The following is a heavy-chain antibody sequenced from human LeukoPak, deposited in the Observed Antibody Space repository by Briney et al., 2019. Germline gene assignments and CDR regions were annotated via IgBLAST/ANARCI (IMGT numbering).Heavy chain of an antibody. Sequence: GSSVKVACKASGGTFSSYAISWVRQAPGQGVEWMGRIIPIFGTANYAQKFQGRVTITTDESTSTAYMELSSLRSEDTAVYYCASSRSPSTPSDYWGQGTLVTVSS. V-gene: IGHV1-69*05. D-gene: IGHD4-23*01. J-gene: IGHJ4*02. CDR3: ASSRSPSTPSDY. CDR2: IIPIFGTA. CDR1: GGTFSSYA.